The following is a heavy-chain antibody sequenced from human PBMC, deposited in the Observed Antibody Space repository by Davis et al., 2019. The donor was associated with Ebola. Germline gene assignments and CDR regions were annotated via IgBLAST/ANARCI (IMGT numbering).Heavy chain of an antibody. CDR2: INSDGSST. Sequence: PGGSLRLSCEVSGFKFGTYWMHWVRQAPGKGLAWVSGINSDGSSTSYADSVKGRFSISRDNAKSTLYLQMNSLTAEDTAVYYCVRTTYGAPEYWGQGTLVTVSS. CDR3: VRTTYGAPEY. D-gene: IGHD4-17*01. J-gene: IGHJ4*02. CDR1: GFKFGTYW. V-gene: IGHV3-74*01.